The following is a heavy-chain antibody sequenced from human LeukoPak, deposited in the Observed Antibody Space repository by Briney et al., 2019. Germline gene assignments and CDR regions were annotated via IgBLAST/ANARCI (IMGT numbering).Heavy chain of an antibody. V-gene: IGHV3-23*01. J-gene: IGHJ4*02. CDR1: GFTFRGYA. CDR3: AKDGLYYDGSAHVYYFDY. CDR2: ITGSGDYS. Sequence: GGSLRLACAASGFTFRGYAMTWVRQAPGKGLEWVSSITGSGDYSYYIDSVKGRFTISRDNSKNILYLQMTSLRGEDTALYYCAKDGLYYDGSAHVYYFDYWGQGTLVAVSS. D-gene: IGHD3-22*01.